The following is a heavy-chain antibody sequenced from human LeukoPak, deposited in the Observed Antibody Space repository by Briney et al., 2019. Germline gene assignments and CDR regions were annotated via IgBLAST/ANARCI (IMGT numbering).Heavy chain of an antibody. Sequence: SETLSLTCTVSGGSISSYYWSWIRQPPGKGLEWIGYIYYSGSTNYNPSFKSRVTISVDTSKNQFSLKLSSVTAADTAVYYCARDRGVRGVSFFDYWGQGTLVTVSS. CDR1: GGSISSYY. CDR3: ARDRGVRGVSFFDY. V-gene: IGHV4-59*01. D-gene: IGHD3-10*01. J-gene: IGHJ4*02. CDR2: IYYSGST.